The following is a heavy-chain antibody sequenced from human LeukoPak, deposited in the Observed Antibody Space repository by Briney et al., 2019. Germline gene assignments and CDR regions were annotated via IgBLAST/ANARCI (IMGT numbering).Heavy chain of an antibody. Sequence: ASVKVSCKASGGAFSSYAISWVRQAPGQGLEWMGGIIPIFGTANYAQKFQGRVTITADESTSTAYMELSSLRSEDTAVYYCARWGYYYDSSGYFHWGQGTLVTVSS. V-gene: IGHV1-69*13. J-gene: IGHJ4*02. CDR2: IIPIFGTA. D-gene: IGHD3-22*01. CDR3: ARWGYYYDSSGYFH. CDR1: GGAFSSYA.